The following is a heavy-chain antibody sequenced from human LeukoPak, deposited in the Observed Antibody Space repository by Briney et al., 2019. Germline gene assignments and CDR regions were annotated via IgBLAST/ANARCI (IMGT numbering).Heavy chain of an antibody. V-gene: IGHV4-39*07. CDR1: GGSISSSSYY. J-gene: IGHJ4*02. CDR3: ARDSLEYCSSTSCYTG. Sequence: PSETLSLTCTVSGGSISSSSYYWGWIRQPPGKGLEWIGSIYYSGSTYYNPSLKSRVTISVDTSKNQFSLKLSSVTAADTAVYYCARDSLEYCSSTSCYTGWGQGTLVTVSS. D-gene: IGHD2-2*02. CDR2: IYYSGST.